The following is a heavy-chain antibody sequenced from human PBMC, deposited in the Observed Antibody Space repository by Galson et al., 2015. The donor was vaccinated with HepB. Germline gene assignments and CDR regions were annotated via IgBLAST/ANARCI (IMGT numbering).Heavy chain of an antibody. CDR1: GFTFSSYA. V-gene: IGHV3-30*04. J-gene: IGHJ4*02. CDR2: ISYDGSNK. Sequence: SLRLSCAASGFTFSSYAMHWVRQAPGKGLEWVAVISYDGSNKYYADSVKGRFTISRDNSKNTLCLQMNSLRAEDTAVYYCARVSDEEGFDYWGQGTLVTVSS. CDR3: ARVSDEEGFDY. D-gene: IGHD2-21*02.